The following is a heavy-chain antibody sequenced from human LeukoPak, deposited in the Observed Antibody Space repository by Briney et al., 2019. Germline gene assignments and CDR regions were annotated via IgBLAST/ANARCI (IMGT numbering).Heavy chain of an antibody. D-gene: IGHD3-3*01. CDR2: ISAYNGNT. V-gene: IGHV1-18*01. CDR3: ARGVTIFGVVTMGY. CDR1: GYTFTSYG. Sequence: ASVKVSCKASGYTFTSYGISWVRQAPGQGLEWMGWISAYNGNTNYAQKLQGRVTMTTDTSTSTAYMELRSLRSEDTAVYYCARGVTIFGVVTMGYWGQGTLVTVSS. J-gene: IGHJ4*02.